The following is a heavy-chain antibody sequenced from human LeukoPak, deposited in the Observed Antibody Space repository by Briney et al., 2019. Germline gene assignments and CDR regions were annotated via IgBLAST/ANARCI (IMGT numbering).Heavy chain of an antibody. CDR2: ISSNGGST. Sequence: PGGSLRLSCAASGFTFSTYTMNWVRQAPGKGLEYVSAISSNGGSTYYADSVKGRFTISRDNSKNTLYLQMSSLRAEDTAVYYCVKVAVAGYYYYGMDVWGQGTTVTVSS. D-gene: IGHD6-19*01. V-gene: IGHV3-64D*06. CDR3: VKVAVAGYYYYGMDV. CDR1: GFTFSTYT. J-gene: IGHJ6*02.